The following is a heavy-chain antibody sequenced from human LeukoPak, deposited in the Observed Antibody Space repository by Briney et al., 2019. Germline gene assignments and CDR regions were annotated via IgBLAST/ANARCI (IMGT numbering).Heavy chain of an antibody. CDR2: ISSSSSTI. V-gene: IGHV3-48*01. D-gene: IGHD3-10*01. Sequence: HAGGSLRLSCAASGFTFSSYSMNWVRQAPGKGLEWVSYISSSSSTIYYAGSVKGRFTISRDNAKNSLYLQMNSLRAEDTAVYYCTRGSLVHYYGSGSYRIRAGFDSWGQGTLVTVSS. CDR1: GFTFSSYS. J-gene: IGHJ4*02. CDR3: TRGSLVHYYGSGSYRIRAGFDS.